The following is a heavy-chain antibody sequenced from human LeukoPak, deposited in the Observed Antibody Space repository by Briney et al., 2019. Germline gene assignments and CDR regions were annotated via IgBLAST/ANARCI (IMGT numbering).Heavy chain of an antibody. CDR2: IYYSGST. Sequence: PSETLSLTCTVSGGSISSGGYYWSWIRQHPGKGLEWIGYIYYSGSTYYNPSLKSRVTISVDTPKNQFSLKLSSVTAADTAVYYWARDLGHDFWSGSPLGMDVWGQGTTVTVSS. D-gene: IGHD3-3*01. CDR1: GGSISSGGYY. CDR3: ARDLGHDFWSGSPLGMDV. V-gene: IGHV4-31*03. J-gene: IGHJ6*02.